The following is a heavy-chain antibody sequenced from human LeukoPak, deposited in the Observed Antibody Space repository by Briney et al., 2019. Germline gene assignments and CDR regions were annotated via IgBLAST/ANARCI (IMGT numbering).Heavy chain of an antibody. Sequence: SETLSLTCTVPGGSISSYYWSWIRQPAGKGLEWIGRIYTSGSTNYNPSLKSRVTMSVDTSKNQFSLKLSSVTAADTAVYYCARGSMVRGVIDYWGQGTLVTVSS. D-gene: IGHD3-10*01. J-gene: IGHJ4*02. V-gene: IGHV4-4*07. CDR2: IYTSGST. CDR1: GGSISSYY. CDR3: ARGSMVRGVIDY.